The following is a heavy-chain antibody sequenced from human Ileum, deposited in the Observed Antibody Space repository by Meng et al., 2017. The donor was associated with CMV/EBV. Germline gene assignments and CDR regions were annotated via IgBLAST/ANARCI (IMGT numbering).Heavy chain of an antibody. CDR3: ARFIVGATTGSFDY. CDR1: GGSFSGYY. V-gene: IGHV4-34*01. CDR2: INHSGST. D-gene: IGHD1-26*01. Sequence: SETLSLTCAVYGGSFSGYYWSWIRQPPGKGLEWIGEINHSGSTNYNPSLKSRVTISVDTSTNQFSLKLSSVTAADTAVYYCARFIVGATTGSFDYWGQGTLVTVSS. J-gene: IGHJ4*02.